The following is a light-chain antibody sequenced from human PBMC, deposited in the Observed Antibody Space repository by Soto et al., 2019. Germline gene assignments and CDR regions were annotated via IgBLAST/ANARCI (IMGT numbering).Light chain of an antibody. CDR2: TAS. CDR1: QGISSN. J-gene: IGKJ4*01. Sequence: AIRMTQSPSSFSASTQDRVTITCRASQGISSNLAWYQVKPGKAPRLLIYTASYLESAVPSRLSGSGSGTNFTLTFSSLQSEDFAVYYCHQYFSYPLTFGGGTKVEIK. V-gene: IGKV1-8*01. CDR3: HQYFSYPLT.